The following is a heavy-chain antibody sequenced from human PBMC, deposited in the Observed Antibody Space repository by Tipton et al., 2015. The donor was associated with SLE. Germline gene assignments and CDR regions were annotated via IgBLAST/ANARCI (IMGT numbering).Heavy chain of an antibody. CDR1: GFTFSSSA. V-gene: IGHV3-23*03. D-gene: IGHD3-10*01. Sequence: GSLRLSCAASGFTFSSSAMSWVRQAPGKGLEWVSIFYSSGSMYSSDSVRGRFTISRDNSKNTLYLQMSSLRAEDTAVYYCAKSPYSGSGSFRTYYFEYWGQGALVTVSS. CDR3: AKSPYSGSGSFRTYYFEY. J-gene: IGHJ4*02. CDR2: FYSSGSM.